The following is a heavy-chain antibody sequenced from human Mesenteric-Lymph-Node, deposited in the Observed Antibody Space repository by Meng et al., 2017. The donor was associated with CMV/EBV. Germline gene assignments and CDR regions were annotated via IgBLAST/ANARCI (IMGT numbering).Heavy chain of an antibody. CDR1: GYRFTDYG. D-gene: IGHD4/OR15-4a*01. V-gene: IGHV1-18*04. CDR2: ISIHNGNT. Sequence: ASVKVSCKASGYRFTDYGISWVRQAPGQGLEWMGWISIHNGNTNYAQNFQGRVTMTTDTSTSTVYMELRSLRSDDTALYYCARGSARGRGGAKDHPFDIWGQGTMVTVSS. CDR3: ARGSARGRGGAKDHPFDI. J-gene: IGHJ3*02.